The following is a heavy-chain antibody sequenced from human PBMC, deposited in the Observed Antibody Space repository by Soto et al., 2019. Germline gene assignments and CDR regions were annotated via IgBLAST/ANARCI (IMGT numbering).Heavy chain of an antibody. V-gene: IGHV4-38-2*01. Sequence: PSETLSLTCAVSGYSISSGYYWGWLRQPPGKGLEWIGHMSHSGSLYYNPSLQSRVTISMDTSKNEFSLKLTSVTAADTAVYYCGRQKGGGIYGDYVADWGQGTLVTVSS. CDR2: MSHSGSL. CDR3: GRQKGGGIYGDYVAD. J-gene: IGHJ4*02. D-gene: IGHD4-17*01. CDR1: GYSISSGYY.